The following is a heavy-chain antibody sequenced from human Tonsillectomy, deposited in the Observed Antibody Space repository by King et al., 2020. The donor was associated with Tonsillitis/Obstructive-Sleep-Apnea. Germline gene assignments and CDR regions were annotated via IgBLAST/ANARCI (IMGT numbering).Heavy chain of an antibody. CDR2: IIPIFDTA. V-gene: IGHV1-69*12. Sequence: QLVQSGAEVKKPGSSVKVSCKASGGTFSSDAITWVRQAPGQGLEWMGGIIPIFDTANYEQKFQGRVTITADESTSTAYMELSSLRSEDTAVYYCARGAKGYCSSTSCYQPLDYWGQGTLVIVSS. CDR1: GGTFSSDA. J-gene: IGHJ4*02. D-gene: IGHD2-2*01. CDR3: ARGAKGYCSSTSCYQPLDY.